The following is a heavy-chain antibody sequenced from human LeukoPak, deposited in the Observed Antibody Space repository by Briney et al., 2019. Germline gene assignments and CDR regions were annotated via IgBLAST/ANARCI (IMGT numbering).Heavy chain of an antibody. CDR3: AKDQGGDGYNSYFDY. CDR1: GFTFDDYA. CDR2: ISWNSGSI. D-gene: IGHD5-24*01. V-gene: IGHV3-9*01. Sequence: GGSLILSCAASGFTFDDYAMHWVRQAPGKGLEWVSGISWNSGSIGYADSVKGRFTISRDNAKNSLYLQMNSLRAEDTALYYCAKDQGGDGYNSYFDYWGQGTLVTVSS. J-gene: IGHJ4*02.